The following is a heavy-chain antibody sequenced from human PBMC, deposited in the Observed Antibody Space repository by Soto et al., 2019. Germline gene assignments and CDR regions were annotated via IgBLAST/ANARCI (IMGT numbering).Heavy chain of an antibody. CDR1: GGTFSSYA. J-gene: IGHJ3*02. CDR3: ARDRSTAAGDDAFDI. Sequence: SVKVSCKASGGTFSSYAISWVRQAPGQGLEWMGGIIPIFGTANYAQKLQGRVTMTTDTSTSTAYMELGSLRSDDTAVYYCARDRSTAAGDDAFDIWGQGTMVTVSS. D-gene: IGHD6-25*01. CDR2: IIPIFGTA. V-gene: IGHV1-69*05.